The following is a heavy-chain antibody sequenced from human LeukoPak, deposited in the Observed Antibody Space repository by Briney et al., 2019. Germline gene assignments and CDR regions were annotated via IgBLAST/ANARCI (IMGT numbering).Heavy chain of an antibody. CDR3: ARVPPYYYYYGMDV. CDR1: GGSISSGSYC. CDR2: IYTSGSP. V-gene: IGHV4-61*02. Sequence: SQTPSLTCTVSGGSISSGSYCWSWIRQPAGKGLESIGRIYTSGSPNYNPSRKSRFPISVDTSKNQFSLKLSSVTAADTAVYYCARVPPYYYYYGMDVWGQGTTVTVSS. J-gene: IGHJ6*02.